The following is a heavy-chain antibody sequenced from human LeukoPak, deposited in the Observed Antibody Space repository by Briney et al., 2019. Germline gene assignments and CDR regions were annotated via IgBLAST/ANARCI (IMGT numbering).Heavy chain of an antibody. CDR3: ERTGLSGAWDY. CDR2: IYTSGNT. V-gene: IGHV4-61*02. CDR1: GASISSGSYY. D-gene: IGHD6-19*01. Sequence: SETLSLTCTVSGASISSGSYYWSWIRQPAGKGLEWIGRIYTSGNTNYNPSLKSRLTISIDRSKSQFSLKLTSVPAADTAVYYCERTGLSGAWDYWGQGTLVTVSS. J-gene: IGHJ4*02.